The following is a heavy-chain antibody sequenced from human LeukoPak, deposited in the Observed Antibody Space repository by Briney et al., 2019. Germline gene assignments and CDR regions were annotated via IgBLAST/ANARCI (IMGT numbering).Heavy chain of an antibody. CDR1: GGSISNYY. Sequence: SETLSLTCTVSGGSISNYYWSWIRQPPGKGLEWIGYIYYSVSTNYNPSLKSRVTISVDTSKNQFSLRLSSVTAADTAVYYCARGPLLAASYYYDSSGYYYYFDYWGQGILVTVSS. V-gene: IGHV4-59*01. J-gene: IGHJ4*02. D-gene: IGHD3-22*01. CDR3: ARGPLLAASYYYDSSGYYYYFDY. CDR2: IYYSVST.